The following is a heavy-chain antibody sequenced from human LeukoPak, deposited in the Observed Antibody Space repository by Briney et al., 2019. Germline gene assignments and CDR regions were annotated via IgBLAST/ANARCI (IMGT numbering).Heavy chain of an antibody. V-gene: IGHV3-30*18. CDR2: ISYDGSNK. CDR1: GFTFSSYG. D-gene: IGHD4-17*01. CDR3: AKDRGDYEGLRGYYGMDV. Sequence: QPGGSLRLSCAASGFTFSSYGMHWVRQAPGKGLEWVAVISYDGSNKYYADSVKGRFTISRDNSKNTLYLQMNSLRAEDTAVYYCAKDRGDYEGLRGYYGMDVWGQGTTVTVSS. J-gene: IGHJ6*02.